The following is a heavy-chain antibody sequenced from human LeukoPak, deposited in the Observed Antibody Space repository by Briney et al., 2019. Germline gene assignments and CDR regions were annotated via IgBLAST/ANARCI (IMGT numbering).Heavy chain of an antibody. Sequence: GGSLRLSCAASRFTFSSYWMSWVRQAPGKGLEWVANIKQDGSEKYYVDFVKGRFTISRDNAKNSLYLQMNTLRAEDTAVYYCARDAPPYCSGGSCHSRYWGQGALVTVSS. V-gene: IGHV3-7*01. CDR3: ARDAPPYCSGGSCHSRY. J-gene: IGHJ4*02. CDR2: IKQDGSEK. D-gene: IGHD2-15*01. CDR1: RFTFSSYW.